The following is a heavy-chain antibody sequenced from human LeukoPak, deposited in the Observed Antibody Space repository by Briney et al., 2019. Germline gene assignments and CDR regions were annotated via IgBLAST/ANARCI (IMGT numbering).Heavy chain of an antibody. J-gene: IGHJ4*02. V-gene: IGHV3-74*01. Sequence: GGSLSLFCSPSGFIFSSYVMSWVRQAPGKGLVWVSRINSDGSDTTYADSVKGRFTISRDNAKNTLYLQMNSLRAEDTAVYYCARARQSLELDYWGQGTLVTVSS. CDR1: GFIFSSYV. CDR3: ARARQSLELDY. CDR2: INSDGSDT. D-gene: IGHD1-1*01.